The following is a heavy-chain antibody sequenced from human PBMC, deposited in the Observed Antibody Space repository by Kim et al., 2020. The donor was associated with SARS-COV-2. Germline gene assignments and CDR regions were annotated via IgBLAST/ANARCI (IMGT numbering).Heavy chain of an antibody. Sequence: GGSLRLSCAASGFTFSSYGMHWVRQAPGKGLEWVAVISYDGSNKYYADSVKGRFTISRDNSKNTLYLQMNSLRAEDTAVYYCAKDGYYYDSSGYYYGLFDYWGQGTLVTVSS. CDR1: GFTFSSYG. V-gene: IGHV3-30*18. CDR3: AKDGYYYDSSGYYYGLFDY. J-gene: IGHJ4*02. CDR2: ISYDGSNK. D-gene: IGHD3-22*01.